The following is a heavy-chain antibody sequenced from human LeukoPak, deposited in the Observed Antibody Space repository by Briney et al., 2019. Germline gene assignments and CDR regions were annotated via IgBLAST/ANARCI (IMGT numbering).Heavy chain of an antibody. J-gene: IGHJ4*02. CDR1: GGSISSSSYY. V-gene: IGHV4-39*01. D-gene: IGHD2-2*01. CDR2: IDYSGST. Sequence: PSETLSLTCTVSGGSISSSSYYWGWIRQPPGKGQEWIGSIDYSGSTSYNPSLKSRVTISVDTSKNQFSLKLNSVTAADTAVFYCARHWCSSTSCYSLFDYWGQGTLVTVSS. CDR3: ARHWCSSTSCYSLFDY.